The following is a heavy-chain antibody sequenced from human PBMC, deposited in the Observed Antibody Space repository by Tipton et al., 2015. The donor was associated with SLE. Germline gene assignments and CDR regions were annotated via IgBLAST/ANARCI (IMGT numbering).Heavy chain of an antibody. V-gene: IGHV4-59*08. D-gene: IGHD3-3*01. CDR3: ARHKLGFSWSYFDS. J-gene: IGHJ4*02. CDR1: GGSISGYY. CDR2: ISFSGLP. Sequence: TLSLTCTVSGGSISGYYWSWVRQPPGKGLEWIGYISFSGLPNYNPSVRSRVSTSMDTSKNQFSLQMSSVTAADTALYYCARHKLGFSWSYFDSWGQGTLVTVSS.